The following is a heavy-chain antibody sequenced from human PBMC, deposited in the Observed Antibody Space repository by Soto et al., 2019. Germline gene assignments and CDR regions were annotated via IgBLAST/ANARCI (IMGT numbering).Heavy chain of an antibody. CDR3: GSDRGYGHASVSCS. V-gene: IGHV3-30*03. CDR2: ISYDGSLQ. J-gene: IGHJ5*02. CDR1: GFAFSSYG. Sequence: QAQLVESGGGVVQPGRSLRLSCAASGFAFSSYGMHWVRQAPGTGLEWVAVISYDGSLQHYADSVKGRFTISRDNSKNMVLLQVSSLRAEDTAVYYCGSDRGYGHASVSCSWGQGTLGSVSS. D-gene: IGHD5-18*01.